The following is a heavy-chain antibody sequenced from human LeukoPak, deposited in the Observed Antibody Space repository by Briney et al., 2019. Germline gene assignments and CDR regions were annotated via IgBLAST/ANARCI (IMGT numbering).Heavy chain of an antibody. CDR3: AKDIDYYDSSGYYPGAFDI. D-gene: IGHD3-22*01. J-gene: IGHJ3*02. CDR1: GFTFSSYA. Sequence: SGGSLRLSCAASGFTFSSYAMGWVRQAPGKGLEWVSAISGSGGSTYYADSVKGRFTISRDNSKNTLYLQMNSLRAEDTAVYYCAKDIDYYDSSGYYPGAFDIWGQGTMVTVSS. V-gene: IGHV3-23*01. CDR2: ISGSGGST.